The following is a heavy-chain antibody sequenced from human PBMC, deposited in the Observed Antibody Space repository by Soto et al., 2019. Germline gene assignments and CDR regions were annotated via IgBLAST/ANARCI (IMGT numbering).Heavy chain of an antibody. V-gene: IGHV4-31*03. J-gene: IGHJ4*02. Sequence: PSETLSLTCTVSGGSISSCGYYWSWIRQHPGKGLEWIGYIYYSGSTYYNPSLKSRVTISVDTSKNQFSLKLSSVTAADTAVYYCARDRRHRSGYYLYYWGQGTLVTVSS. CDR3: ARDRRHRSGYYLYY. CDR1: GGSISSCGYY. D-gene: IGHD3-22*01. CDR2: IYYSGST.